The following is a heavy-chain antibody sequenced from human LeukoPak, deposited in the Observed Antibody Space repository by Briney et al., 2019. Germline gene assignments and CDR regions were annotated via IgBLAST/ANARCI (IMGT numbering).Heavy chain of an antibody. CDR1: GGSFSGYY. V-gene: IGHV4-34*01. Sequence: SETLSLTCAVYGGSFSGYYWSWIRQPPGKGLEWIGEINHSGSTNYNPSLKSRVTISVDTSKNQFSLKLSSVTAADTAVYYCARVGGSGSYYDANWFDPWGQGTLVTVSS. CDR2: INHSGST. J-gene: IGHJ5*02. CDR3: ARVGGSGSYYDANWFDP. D-gene: IGHD3-10*01.